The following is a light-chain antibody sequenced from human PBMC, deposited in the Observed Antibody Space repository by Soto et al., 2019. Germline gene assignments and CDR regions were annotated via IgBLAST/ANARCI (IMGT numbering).Light chain of an antibody. V-gene: IGKV3-11*01. Sequence: EIVLTQSPATLSLSPGERATLSCRASQSVSYYLAWYQQKPGPAPRLLIYDASNRATGIPARFSGSGSGTDFTLTITSLEPEEFAVYFCQQRSHWPSLTFGGGTKVEI. CDR3: QQRSHWPSLT. CDR2: DAS. CDR1: QSVSYY. J-gene: IGKJ4*01.